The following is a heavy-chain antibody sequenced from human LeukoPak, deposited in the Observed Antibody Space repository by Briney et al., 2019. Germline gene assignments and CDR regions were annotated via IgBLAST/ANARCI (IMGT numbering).Heavy chain of an antibody. J-gene: IGHJ4*02. CDR1: GFTFSSYG. Sequence: GTSLRLSCAASGFTFSSYGLYWVRQAPGKGLEWVAVISDDGSYKYSADSVKGRFTISRDNSKNTVYLQMSSLRVEDTAVYYCAKDVRAVAGPFDYWGQGTLVTVSS. CDR2: ISDDGSYK. D-gene: IGHD6-19*01. V-gene: IGHV3-30*18. CDR3: AKDVRAVAGPFDY.